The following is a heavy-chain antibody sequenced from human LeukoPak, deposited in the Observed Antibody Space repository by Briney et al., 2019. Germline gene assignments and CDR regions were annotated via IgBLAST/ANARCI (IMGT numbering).Heavy chain of an antibody. CDR2: INPNSGGT. Sequence: ASVKVSCKASGYTFTGYYMHWVRQAPGQGLEWMGWINPNSGGTNYAQKFQGRVTMTRDTSISTAYMELSRLRSDDTAVYYCATPIVVVPAATNYWGQGTLVTVSS. V-gene: IGHV1-2*02. CDR1: GYTFTGYY. CDR3: ATPIVVVPAATNY. J-gene: IGHJ4*02. D-gene: IGHD2-2*01.